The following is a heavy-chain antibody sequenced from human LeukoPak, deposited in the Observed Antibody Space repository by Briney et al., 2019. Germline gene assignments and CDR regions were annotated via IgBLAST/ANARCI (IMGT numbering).Heavy chain of an antibody. D-gene: IGHD3-22*01. V-gene: IGHV3-23*01. CDR2: ISDSGGRT. CDR1: GITLSNYG. J-gene: IGHJ4*02. CDR3: AKRGVVIRVILVGFHKEAYYFDS. Sequence: GGSLRLSCAVSGITLSNYGMSWVRQAPGKGLEWVAGISDSGGRTNYADSVKGRFTIARDNPKNTLYLQMNSLRAEDTAVYFCAKRGVVIRVILVGFHKEAYYFDSWGQGALVTVSS.